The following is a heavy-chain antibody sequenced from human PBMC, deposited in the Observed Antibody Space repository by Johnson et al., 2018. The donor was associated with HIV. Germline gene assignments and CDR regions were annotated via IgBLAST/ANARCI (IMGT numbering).Heavy chain of an antibody. J-gene: IGHJ3*02. CDR2: INWNGGTT. D-gene: IGHD1-14*01. CDR1: GFTFDYYG. Sequence: QLVESGGGVLRPGGSLRLSCAASGFTFDYYGMNWVRQAPGKGLEWVSAINWNGGTTGYADSVTGRFTISRDNAKNALYLQMNSLRAEDTAVYYCAKDRLTLDAFYIWGQGTMVTVSS. CDR3: AKDRLTLDAFYI. V-gene: IGHV3-20*04.